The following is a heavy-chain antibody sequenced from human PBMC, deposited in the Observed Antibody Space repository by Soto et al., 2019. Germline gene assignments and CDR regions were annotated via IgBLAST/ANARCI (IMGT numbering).Heavy chain of an antibody. V-gene: IGHV1-46*01. CDR1: GYTLTNYY. Sequence: GAPVKVVCKASGYTLTNYYMHSLRQAPGQGLEWMGIINPSGGSTSCAQKFQGRVTMTRDTSTSTVYMELSSLRSEDTAVYYCARDPSYSSGEGGAFDIWGQGTMVTVSS. D-gene: IGHD6-19*01. CDR3: ARDPSYSSGEGGAFDI. J-gene: IGHJ3*02. CDR2: INPSGGST.